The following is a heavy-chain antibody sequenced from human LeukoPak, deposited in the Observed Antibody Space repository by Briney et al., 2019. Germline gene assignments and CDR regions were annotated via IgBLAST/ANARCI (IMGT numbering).Heavy chain of an antibody. V-gene: IGHV3-30*02. CDR3: AKEKNSYSSSSGQGY. CDR1: GFTFSSYW. Sequence: PGGSLRLSCAASGFTFSSYWMSWVRQAPGKGLGWVAFIRYDGSNKYYADSVKGRLTISRDNSKNTLYLQMTSLRGDDTAVYYCAKEKNSYSSSSGQGYWGQGTLVTVSS. J-gene: IGHJ4*02. D-gene: IGHD6-6*01. CDR2: IRYDGSNK.